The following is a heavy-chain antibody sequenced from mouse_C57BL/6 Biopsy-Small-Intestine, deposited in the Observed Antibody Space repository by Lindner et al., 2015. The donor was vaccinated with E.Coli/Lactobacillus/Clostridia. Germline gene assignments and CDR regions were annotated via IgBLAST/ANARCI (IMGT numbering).Heavy chain of an antibody. V-gene: IGHV1-82*01. CDR1: GYAFSSSW. D-gene: IGHD2-3*01. CDR2: IYPGDGDT. CDR3: ARWLLPYYAMDY. Sequence: VQLQESGPELVKPGASVKISCKASGYAFSSSWMNWVKQRPGKGLEWIGRIYPGDGDTNYSGNFKGKATLTADKSSSTAYMQLSSLTSEDSAVYFCARWLLPYYAMDYWGQGTSVTVSS. J-gene: IGHJ4*01.